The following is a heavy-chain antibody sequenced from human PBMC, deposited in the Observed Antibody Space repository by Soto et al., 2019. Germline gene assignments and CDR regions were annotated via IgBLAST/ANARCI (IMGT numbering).Heavy chain of an antibody. Sequence: GGSLRLSCAASGFTFSSYSMNWVRQAPGKGLEWVSSISSSSSYIYYADSVKGRFTISRDNAKNSLYLQMNSLRAEDTAVYYCARDYGSGSYYPGAFDIWGQGTMVTVSS. J-gene: IGHJ3*02. CDR1: GFTFSSYS. CDR3: ARDYGSGSYYPGAFDI. D-gene: IGHD3-10*01. V-gene: IGHV3-21*01. CDR2: ISSSSSYI.